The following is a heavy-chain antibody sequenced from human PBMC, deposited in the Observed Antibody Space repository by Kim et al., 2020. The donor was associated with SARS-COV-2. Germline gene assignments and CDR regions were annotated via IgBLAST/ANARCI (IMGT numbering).Heavy chain of an antibody. V-gene: IGHV4-34*01. CDR1: GGSFSGYY. CDR3: AIRRMVRGVSRAYYFDY. D-gene: IGHD3-10*01. Sequence: SETLSLTCAVYGGSFSGYYWSWIRQPPGKGLEWIGEINHSGSTNYNPSLKSRVTISVDTSKNQFSLKLSSVTAADTAVYYCAIRRMVRGVSRAYYFDYWGQGTLVTVSS. CDR2: INHSGST. J-gene: IGHJ4*02.